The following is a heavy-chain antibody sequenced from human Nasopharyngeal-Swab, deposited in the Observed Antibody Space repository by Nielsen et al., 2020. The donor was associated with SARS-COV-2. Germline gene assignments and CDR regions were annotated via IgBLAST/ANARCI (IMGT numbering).Heavy chain of an antibody. D-gene: IGHD3-10*01. CDR3: ASSYGSGSYPIDY. CDR1: GFTFSSYS. V-gene: IGHV3-21*01. Sequence: GESLKISCVASGFTFSSYSMNWVRQAPGKGLEWVASISSSSSYIYYADSVKGRFTISRDNAKNSVYLQMNSLRAEDTAVYYCASSYGSGSYPIDYWGQGTLVTVSS. J-gene: IGHJ4*02. CDR2: ISSSSSYI.